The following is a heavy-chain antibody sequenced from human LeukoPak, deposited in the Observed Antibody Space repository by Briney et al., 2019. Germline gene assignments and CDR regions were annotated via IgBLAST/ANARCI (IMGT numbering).Heavy chain of an antibody. Sequence: PSQTLSLTCTVSSGSISSYDYYWTWIRQHPGKGLEWIGYIYHSGTTYYNPSLKSRVTISVDTSENQFSLKLTSVTAAASAMYYCARYSGNYRFFDYWGQGTLVTVSS. CDR2: IYHSGTT. CDR1: SGSISSYDYY. J-gene: IGHJ4*02. CDR3: ARYSGNYRFFDY. D-gene: IGHD1-26*01. V-gene: IGHV4-31*03.